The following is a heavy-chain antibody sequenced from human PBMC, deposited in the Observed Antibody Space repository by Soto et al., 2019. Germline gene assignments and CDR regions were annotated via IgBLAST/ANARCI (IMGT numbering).Heavy chain of an antibody. CDR1: GFTFSNAW. CDR2: IKSKTDGGTT. CDR3: NTPEGIYYGMDV. J-gene: IGHJ6*02. D-gene: IGHD2-15*01. V-gene: IGHV3-15*07. Sequence: EVPLVESGGGLVKPGGSLSLSCAASGFTFSNAWMNWVRQAPGKGLEWVGRIKSKTDGGTTDYAAPVKGRFTISRDDSKNTLYLQMNSLKTEDTAVYYCNTPEGIYYGMDVWGQGTTVTVSS.